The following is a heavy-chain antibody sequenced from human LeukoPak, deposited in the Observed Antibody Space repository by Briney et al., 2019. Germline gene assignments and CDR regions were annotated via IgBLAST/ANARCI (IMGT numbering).Heavy chain of an antibody. CDR2: INPNSGGT. D-gene: IGHD3-10*01. J-gene: IGHJ4*02. V-gene: IGHV1-2*02. Sequence: GASVKVSCKASGYTFTGYYMHWVRQAPGQGLEWMGWINPNSGGTNYAQKFQGRVTMTRDTSISTVYMELSRLKSDDTAVYYCARLLASGGDYWGQGTLVTVSS. CDR3: ARLLASGGDY. CDR1: GYTFTGYY.